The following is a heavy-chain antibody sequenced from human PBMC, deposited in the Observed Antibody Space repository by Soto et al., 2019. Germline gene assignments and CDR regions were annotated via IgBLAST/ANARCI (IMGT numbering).Heavy chain of an antibody. J-gene: IGHJ4*02. CDR1: SGSIFSSNW. D-gene: IGHD6-13*01. V-gene: IGHV4-4*02. Sequence: QVQLQESGPGLVKPSETLSLTCAVSSGSIFSSNWWSWVRQPPGKGLEWIGETRNSGGANYNPSLQSRVTITADRSKNHFFLELRSVTAADTAVYYCASHLVMSGTRGFDNWGLGALVTVSS. CDR3: ASHLVMSGTRGFDN. CDR2: TRNSGGA.